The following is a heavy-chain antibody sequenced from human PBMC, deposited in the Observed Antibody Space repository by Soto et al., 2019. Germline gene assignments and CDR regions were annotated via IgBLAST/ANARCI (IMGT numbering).Heavy chain of an antibody. V-gene: IGHV3-30-3*01. J-gene: IGHJ5*02. CDR2: ISYDGSNK. CDR1: GFTFSSYA. CDR3: ARDAPAT. Sequence: QVQLVESGGGVVQPGRSLRLSCAASGFTFSSYAMHWVRQAPGKGLEWVAVISYDGSNKYYADSVKGQFTISRDNSKNTLYLQMNSLRAEDTAVYYCARDAPATWGQGTLVTVSS.